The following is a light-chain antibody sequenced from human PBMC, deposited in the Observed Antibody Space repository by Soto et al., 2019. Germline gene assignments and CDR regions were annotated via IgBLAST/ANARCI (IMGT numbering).Light chain of an antibody. V-gene: IGLV1-40*01. CDR2: GND. J-gene: IGLJ2*01. CDR1: SSNIGAGFD. CDR3: QSFDSSLSACV. Sequence: VVTQPPSVSGAPGQRVTLSCTGSSSNIGAGFDVHWYQHLPNTAPKLLLYGNDNRPSGVPDRFSGSKSGTSASLAITGLQAEDEADYYCQSFDSSLSACVVGGGTKLTVL.